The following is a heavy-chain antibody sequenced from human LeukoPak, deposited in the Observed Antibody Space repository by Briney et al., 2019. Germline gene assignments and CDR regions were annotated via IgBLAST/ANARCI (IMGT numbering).Heavy chain of an antibody. CDR2: ISHDGII. Sequence: PGGSLRLSCETAGFTFSSYVMHWVRRTPGKGLVWVSRISHDGIISYADSVKGRFTISRDNAKNTLILQMNSLRVEDTAVYYCARQHCSGGDCYFFDWGQGTLVTVSS. J-gene: IGHJ4*02. D-gene: IGHD2-15*01. CDR1: GFTFSSYV. CDR3: ARQHCSGGDCYFFD. V-gene: IGHV3-74*01.